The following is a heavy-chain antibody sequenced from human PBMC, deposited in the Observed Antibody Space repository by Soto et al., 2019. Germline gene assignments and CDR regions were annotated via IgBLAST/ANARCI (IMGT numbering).Heavy chain of an antibody. CDR2: IYSGGST. CDR3: ARDLRENNYYFDY. CDR1: GFTVSSNY. V-gene: IGHV3-66*01. Sequence: GGSLRLSCAASGFTVSSNYMSWVRQAPGKGLEWVSVIYSGGSTYYADSVKGRFTISRDNSKNTLYLQMNSLRAEDTAVYYCARDLRENNYYFDYWGQGTLVTVSS. J-gene: IGHJ4*02.